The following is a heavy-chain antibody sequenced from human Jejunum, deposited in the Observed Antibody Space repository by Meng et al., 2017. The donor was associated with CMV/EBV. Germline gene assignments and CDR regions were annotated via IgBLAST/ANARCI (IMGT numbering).Heavy chain of an antibody. V-gene: IGHV3-23*01. D-gene: IGHD1-26*01. J-gene: IGHJ4*02. Sequence: AASGFTFSSYAMSWVRQAPGKGLEWVSAISGNGGNTYYADSMKGRFTISRDNSKNTLYLQINSLRAEDTAVYYCAKSPGWELPFDYWGQGTLVTVSS. CDR3: AKSPGWELPFDY. CDR1: GFTFSSYA. CDR2: ISGNGGNT.